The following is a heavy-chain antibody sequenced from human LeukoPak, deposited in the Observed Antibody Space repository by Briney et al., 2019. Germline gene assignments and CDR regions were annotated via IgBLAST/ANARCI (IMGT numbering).Heavy chain of an antibody. CDR3: ARGSGWYYY. Sequence: SETLSLTCTVSGGSISSYYWSWIRQPPGKGLEWIGYIYYSGSTNYNPSLKSRVTILVDTSKNQVSLKLNSVTAADTAVYYCARGSGWYYYWGQGTLVTVSS. V-gene: IGHV4-59*01. CDR2: IYYSGST. J-gene: IGHJ4*02. CDR1: GGSISSYY. D-gene: IGHD6-19*01.